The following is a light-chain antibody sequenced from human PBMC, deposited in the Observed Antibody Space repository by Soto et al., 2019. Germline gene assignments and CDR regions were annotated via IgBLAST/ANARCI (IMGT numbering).Light chain of an antibody. CDR2: YDD. J-gene: IGLJ3*02. V-gene: IGLV1-36*01. Sequence: QSVLTQPPSVSGAPRQRVTISCSGSNSNIGNNAVNWYQQLPGKAPKLLIYYDDLLPSGVSNRFSGSKSGNTASLTISGLQAEDEADYYCSSYTSSSTLDWVFGGGTQLTVL. CDR1: NSNIGNNA. CDR3: SSYTSSSTLDWV.